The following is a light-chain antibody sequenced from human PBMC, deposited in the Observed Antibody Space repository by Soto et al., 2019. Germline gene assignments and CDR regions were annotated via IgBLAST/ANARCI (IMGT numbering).Light chain of an antibody. V-gene: IGLV2-14*01. CDR3: SSYTSSITLI. CDR1: SSDVGGYNY. J-gene: IGLJ2*01. Sequence: QSALTQPASVSASPGQSITVSCIGTSSDVGGYNYVSWYQQHPGKAPKLVIYDVTNRPSGVSYRFSGSKSGNTASLTISGLQAEDEADYYCSSYTSSITLIFGGGTKLTVL. CDR2: DVT.